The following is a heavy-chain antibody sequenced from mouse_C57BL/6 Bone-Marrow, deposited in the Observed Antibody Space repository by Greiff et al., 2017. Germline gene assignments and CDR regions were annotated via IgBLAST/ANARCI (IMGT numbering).Heavy chain of an antibody. D-gene: IGHD3-3*01. CDR2: ISSGGSYT. CDR1: GFTFSSYG. V-gene: IGHV5-6*01. J-gene: IGHJ4*01. Sequence: EVMLVESGGDLVKPGGSLKLSCAASGFTFSSYGMSWVRQTPDKRLGWVATISSGGSYTYYPDSVKGRFTISRDNAKNTLYLQMSSLKSEDTAMYYCARLAGYYAMDYWGRGTSVTVSS. CDR3: ARLAGYYAMDY.